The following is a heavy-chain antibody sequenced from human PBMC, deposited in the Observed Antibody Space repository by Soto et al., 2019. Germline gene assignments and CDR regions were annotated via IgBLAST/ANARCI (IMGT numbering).Heavy chain of an antibody. D-gene: IGHD3-22*01. Sequence: PGGSLRLSCSASGFNLKNYAMSWVRQAPGKGLEWVSAISADTDTTYYAHSVKGRFTISRDNTENTLYLYMNNLRADDTAVYYCAKDQGIVVIAWGQGTLVTVSS. CDR2: ISADTDTT. CDR1: GFNLKNYA. J-gene: IGHJ5*02. V-gene: IGHV3-23*01. CDR3: AKDQGIVVIA.